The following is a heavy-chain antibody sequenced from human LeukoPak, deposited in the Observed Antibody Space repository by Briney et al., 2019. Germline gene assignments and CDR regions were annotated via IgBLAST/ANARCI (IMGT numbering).Heavy chain of an antibody. V-gene: IGHV2-5*02. CDR1: GFSLSTSGVG. D-gene: IGHD3-22*01. Sequence: SLPTPWNPTQTLTVTCTFSGFSLSTSGVGVGWIRQPPGKALEGLPLTYRDDAKSYSPSLTSKLTITKDTSNTQVVLRMNNMDPVDTATYYCACTRDDYYDSSGYTYAFDIWGQGTLVTVSS. J-gene: IGHJ3*02. CDR3: ACTRDDYYDSSGYTYAFDI. CDR2: TYRDDAK.